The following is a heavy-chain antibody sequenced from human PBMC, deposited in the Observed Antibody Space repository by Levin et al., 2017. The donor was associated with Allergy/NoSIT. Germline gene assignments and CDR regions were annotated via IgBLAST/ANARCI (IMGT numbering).Heavy chain of an antibody. D-gene: IGHD4-17*01. CDR1: GFTFSSYS. V-gene: IGHV3-48*01. Sequence: GGSLRLSCAASGFTFSSYSMNWVRQAPGKGLEWVSYISSSSSTIYYADSVKGRFTISRDNAKNSLYLQMNSLRAEDTAVYYCARDEEHGDYYYYYYMDVWGKGTTVTVSS. J-gene: IGHJ6*03. CDR3: ARDEEHGDYYYYYYMDV. CDR2: ISSSSSTI.